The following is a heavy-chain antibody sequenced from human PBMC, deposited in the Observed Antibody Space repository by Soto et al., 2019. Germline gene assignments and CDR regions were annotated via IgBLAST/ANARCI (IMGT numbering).Heavy chain of an antibody. CDR2: IYYTGMT. Sequence: QVQLQESGPRLVKPSGTLSLTCAVSGGSISSVNWWSWVRQSPGKGLEWIGEIYYTGMTNYNPSLKTRATISIDKSKSQFYLRLSSVTVADTAMYYCARLGTDTAASGPDYGGQGTLVTVSS. J-gene: IGHJ4*02. CDR3: ARLGTDTAASGPDY. V-gene: IGHV4-4*02. D-gene: IGHD6-13*01. CDR1: GGSISSVNW.